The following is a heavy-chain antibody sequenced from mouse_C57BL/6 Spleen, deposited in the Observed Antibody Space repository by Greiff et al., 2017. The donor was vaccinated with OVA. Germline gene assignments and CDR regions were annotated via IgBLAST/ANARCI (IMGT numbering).Heavy chain of an antibody. CDR1: GFSFNTYA. J-gene: IGHJ4*01. CDR3: VRGDLYPGAMVY. CDR2: IRSKSNNYAT. D-gene: IGHD2-12*01. Sequence: EVKLMESGGGLVQPKGSLKLSCAASGFSFNTYAMNWVRQAPGKGLEWVARIRSKSNNYATYYADSVKDRFTISRDDSESMLYLQMNNLKTEDTAMYYCVRGDLYPGAMVYWGQGTSVTVSS. V-gene: IGHV10-1*01.